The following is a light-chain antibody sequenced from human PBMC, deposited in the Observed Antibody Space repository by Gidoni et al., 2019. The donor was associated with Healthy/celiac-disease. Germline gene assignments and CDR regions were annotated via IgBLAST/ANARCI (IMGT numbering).Light chain of an antibody. J-gene: IGKJ4*01. CDR1: QSVSSSY. CDR2: GAS. Sequence: DILLTHSPGTLSLSPGERATLSCRASQSVSSSYLAWYQQKPGQAPRLLIYGASSRATGIPDRLSGSGSGTEFTITISRLEPEDFAVYYCQQYGSSHPLTFGGGTKVEIK. V-gene: IGKV3-20*01. CDR3: QQYGSSHPLT.